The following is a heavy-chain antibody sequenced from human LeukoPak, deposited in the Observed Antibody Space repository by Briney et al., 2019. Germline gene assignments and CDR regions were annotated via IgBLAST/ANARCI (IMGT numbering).Heavy chain of an antibody. V-gene: IGHV1-2*02. J-gene: IGHJ5*01. CDR1: GYTFIGYY. Sequence: GASVKVSCKASGYTFIGYYIHWVRQAPGQGLEWMGWINPNSGATNHAQNFQARVAMTRDTSISTAYMELSSLRSDDTAVYYCARVSGTTSFGNYWFDSWGRGTLVTVSS. D-gene: IGHD3-10*01. CDR2: INPNSGAT. CDR3: ARVSGTTSFGNYWFDS.